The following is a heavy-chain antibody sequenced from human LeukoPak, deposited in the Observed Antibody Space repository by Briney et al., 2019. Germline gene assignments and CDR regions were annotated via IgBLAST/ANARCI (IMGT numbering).Heavy chain of an antibody. Sequence: GGSLRLSCAASGFTFSSNWMYWVRQAPGEGLVCVSRINSDGSNIGYADSVKGRFTISRDNAKNTLYLQMSSLRGDDTAVYYCTSGYSSSFWGQGTLVTVSS. CDR3: TSGYSSSF. CDR2: INSDGSNI. CDR1: GFTFSSNW. J-gene: IGHJ4*02. D-gene: IGHD6-13*01. V-gene: IGHV3-74*01.